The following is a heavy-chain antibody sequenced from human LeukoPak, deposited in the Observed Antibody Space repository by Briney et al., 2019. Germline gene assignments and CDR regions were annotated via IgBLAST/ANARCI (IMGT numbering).Heavy chain of an antibody. CDR3: ARVRFLEWLSQRLYFDY. J-gene: IGHJ4*02. D-gene: IGHD3-3*01. CDR1: GGSISSSNW. Sequence: TSETQSLTCAVSGGSISSSNWWSWARQPPGKGLEWIGEIYHSGSTNYNPSLKSRVTISVDKSKNQFSLKLSSVTAADTAVYYCARVRFLEWLSQRLYFDYWGQGTLVTVSS. CDR2: IYHSGST. V-gene: IGHV4-4*02.